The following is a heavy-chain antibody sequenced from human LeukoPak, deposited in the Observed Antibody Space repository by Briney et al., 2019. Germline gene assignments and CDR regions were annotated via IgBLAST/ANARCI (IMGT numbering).Heavy chain of an antibody. V-gene: IGHV1-58*02. Sequence: GASVKVSCKASGFTFTSSAMQWVRQARGQRLEWIGWIVVGSGNTNYAQKFQGRVTITTDESTSTAYMELSSLRSEDTAVYYCARDGRTVVTPSYYYYYMDVWGKGTTVTVSS. CDR3: ARDGRTVVTPSYYYYYMDV. CDR1: GFTFTSSA. J-gene: IGHJ6*03. D-gene: IGHD4-23*01. CDR2: IVVGSGNT.